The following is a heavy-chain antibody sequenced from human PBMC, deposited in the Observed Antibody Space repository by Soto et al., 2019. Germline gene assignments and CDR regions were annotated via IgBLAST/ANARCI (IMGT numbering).Heavy chain of an antibody. CDR2: IYYSGST. V-gene: IGHV4-30-4*01. J-gene: IGHJ4*02. CDR1: GGSISSGDYY. Sequence: SETLSLTCTVSGGSISSGDYYWSWIRQPPGKGLEWIGYIYYSGSTYYNPSLKSRVTISVDTSKNQFSLKLSSVTAADTAVYYCARVDYYDSSGYPFPGYWDQGTLVTVSS. CDR3: ARVDYYDSSGYPFPGY. D-gene: IGHD3-22*01.